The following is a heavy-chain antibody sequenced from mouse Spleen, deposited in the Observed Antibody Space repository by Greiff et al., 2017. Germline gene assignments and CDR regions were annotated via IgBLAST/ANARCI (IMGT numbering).Heavy chain of an antibody. V-gene: IGHV1-61*01. J-gene: IGHJ4*01. CDR2: IHPSDSET. CDR3: VRDSRATSPYYAMDY. D-gene: IGHD3-1*01. Sequence: QVHVKQPGAELVRPGSSVKLSCKASGYTFTSYWMDWVKQRPGQGLEWIGNIHPSDSETHYNQKFKDKATLTVDKSSSTAYMQLISLTSEDSAVYYCVRDSRATSPYYAMDYWGRGTSVTVSS. CDR1: GYTFTSYW.